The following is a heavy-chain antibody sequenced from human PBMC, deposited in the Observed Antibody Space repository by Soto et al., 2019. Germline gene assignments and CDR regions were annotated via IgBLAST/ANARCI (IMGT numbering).Heavy chain of an antibody. CDR3: ARDGGLAEDGMDV. CDR2: IYSGGST. J-gene: IGHJ6*02. V-gene: IGHV3-53*02. Sequence: EVRLVETGGDLIQPGGSLRLSCAASGFIVSGNYMSWVRQAPGKGLEWVSVIYSGGSTYYADSVKGRFTISRDTSKNTLYLRMNSLRADDTAVYYCARDGGLAEDGMDVWGQGTTVTVSS. D-gene: IGHD3-10*01. CDR1: GFIVSGNY.